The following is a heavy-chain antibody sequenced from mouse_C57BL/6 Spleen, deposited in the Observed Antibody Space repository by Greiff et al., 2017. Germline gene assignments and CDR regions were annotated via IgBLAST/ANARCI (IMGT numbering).Heavy chain of an antibody. CDR3: ARLGDDYDVNYFDY. J-gene: IGHJ2*01. V-gene: IGHV5-6*02. CDR1: GFTFSSYG. Sequence: VMLVESGGDLVKPGGSLKLSCAASGFTFSSYGMSWVRQTPDKRLEWVATISSGGSYTYYPDSVKGRFTISRDNAKNTLYLQMSSLKSEDTAMYYCARLGDDYDVNYFDYWGQGTTLTVSS. CDR2: ISSGGSYT. D-gene: IGHD2-4*01.